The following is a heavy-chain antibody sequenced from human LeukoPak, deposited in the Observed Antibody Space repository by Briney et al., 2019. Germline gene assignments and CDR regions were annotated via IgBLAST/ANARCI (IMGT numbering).Heavy chain of an antibody. CDR2: IWYDGSKQ. D-gene: IGHD2-21*02. CDR3: ARDWYVVTPDWYFDL. Sequence: GGSLRLSCAASGFGLSPYGMHWVRQIPGKGLEWVALIWYDGSKQYYEDSVEGRFSVSRDNSKNTLYLQMNSLRAEDTAVYYCARDWYVVTPDWYFDLWGRGTLVTVSS. V-gene: IGHV3-33*01. J-gene: IGHJ2*01. CDR1: GFGLSPYG.